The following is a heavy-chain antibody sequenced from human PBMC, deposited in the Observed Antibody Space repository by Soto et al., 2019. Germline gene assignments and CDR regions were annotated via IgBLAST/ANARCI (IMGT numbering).Heavy chain of an antibody. J-gene: IGHJ6*03. Sequence: QVQLQESGPGLVKPSETLSLTCTVSGGSISSYYWSWIRQPPGKGLEWIGYIYYSGSTNYNPSLKSRVTISVDTSKNQFSLKLSSVTAADTAVYYCARVSGSLYYYYYYMDVWGKGTTVTVSS. V-gene: IGHV4-59*01. D-gene: IGHD1-26*01. CDR2: IYYSGST. CDR1: GGSISSYY. CDR3: ARVSGSLYYYYYYMDV.